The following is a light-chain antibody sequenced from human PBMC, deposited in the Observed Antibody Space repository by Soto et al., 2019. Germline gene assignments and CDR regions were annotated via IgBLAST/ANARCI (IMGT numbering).Light chain of an antibody. CDR1: QSVSNY. CDR2: GAS. V-gene: IGKV3-15*01. Sequence: EIVMTQSPATLSVSLGDRATLSCRASQSVSNYLAWYQQKPGQAPRLLIYGASTRATGIPARFSGSGSETDFTLTISSLQFEDFAVYYCQQYNSWPPSYTFGQGTKLEIK. CDR3: QQYNSWPPSYT. J-gene: IGKJ2*01.